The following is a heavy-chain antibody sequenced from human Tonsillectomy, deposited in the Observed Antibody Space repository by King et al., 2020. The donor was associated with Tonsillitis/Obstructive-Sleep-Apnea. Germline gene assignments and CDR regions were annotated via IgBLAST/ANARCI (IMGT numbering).Heavy chain of an antibody. J-gene: IGHJ4*02. Sequence: HVQLVESGAEVKTPGASVRVSCRASGYTFTEFDIHWLRQARGQGLEWLGINNSSSGVTTYAQKFQGRVPMTSDTSANTVDLELSSLRSEDTAVYYCARDDVVGRYIDSWGQGTLVTVSS. D-gene: IGHD1-14*01. CDR1: GYTFTEFD. CDR2: NNSSSGVT. V-gene: IGHV1-46*01. CDR3: ARDDVVGRYIDS.